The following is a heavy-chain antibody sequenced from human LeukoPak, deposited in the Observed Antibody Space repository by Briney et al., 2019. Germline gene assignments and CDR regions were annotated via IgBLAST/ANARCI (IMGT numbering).Heavy chain of an antibody. CDR3: ARSGTTTKRGAFDI. CDR1: GGSISSYY. CDR2: IYYSGST. D-gene: IGHD1-7*01. V-gene: IGHV4-59*08. Sequence: SETLSLTCTVSGGSISSYYWSWIRQPPGKGLEWIGYIYYSGSTNYNPSLKSRVTISVDTSKNQFSLKLSSVTAADTAVYYCARSGTTTKRGAFDIWGQGTMVTVSS. J-gene: IGHJ3*02.